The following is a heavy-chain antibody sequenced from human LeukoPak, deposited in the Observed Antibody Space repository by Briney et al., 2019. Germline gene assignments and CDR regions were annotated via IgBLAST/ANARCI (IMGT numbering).Heavy chain of an antibody. CDR2: IYYSGST. D-gene: IGHD6-13*01. CDR1: GGSISSYY. V-gene: IGHV4-59*12. Sequence: PSETLSLTCTVSGGSISSYYWSWIRQPPGKGLEWIGYIYYSGSTNYNPSLKSRVTISVDTSKNQFSLKLSSVTAADTAVYYCARSLIAGTFRDYWGQGTLVTVSS. J-gene: IGHJ4*02. CDR3: ARSLIAGTFRDY.